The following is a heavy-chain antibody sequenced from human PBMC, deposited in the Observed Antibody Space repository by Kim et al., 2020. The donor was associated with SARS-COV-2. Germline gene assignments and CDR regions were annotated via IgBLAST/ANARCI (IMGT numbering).Heavy chain of an antibody. CDR3: ARGSLMYYHVEELDY. J-gene: IGHJ4*02. Sequence: SETLSLTCTVSGGSISSGSYYWSWIRQPAGKGLEWIGRIYTSGSTNYNPSLKSLVTISVDTSKNQFSLKLSSVTAADTAVYYCARGSLMYYHVEELDYWGQGTLVTVSS. D-gene: IGHD2-8*01. CDR1: GGSISSGSYY. V-gene: IGHV4-61*02. CDR2: IYTSGST.